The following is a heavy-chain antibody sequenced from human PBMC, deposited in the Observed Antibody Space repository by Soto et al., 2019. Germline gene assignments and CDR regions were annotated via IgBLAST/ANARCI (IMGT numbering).Heavy chain of an antibody. CDR2: IWYDGSNK. CDR1: GFTFSSYG. V-gene: IGHV3-33*01. D-gene: IGHD5-18*01. J-gene: IGHJ4*01. Sequence: QVQLVESGGGVVQPGRSLRLSCAASGFTFSSYGMHWVRQAPGKGLEWVAVIWYDGSNKYYADSVKGRFTISRDNSKNTLYLQMNSLRAEDTAVYYCARDVDTAPSDWGHGTLVTVSS. CDR3: ARDVDTAPSD.